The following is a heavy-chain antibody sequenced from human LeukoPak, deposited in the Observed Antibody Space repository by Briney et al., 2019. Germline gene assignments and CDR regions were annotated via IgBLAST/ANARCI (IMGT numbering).Heavy chain of an antibody. J-gene: IGHJ6*04. V-gene: IGHV3-48*04. D-gene: IGHD3-10*02. CDR1: GFTFSTYN. CDR2: ISSSSSTI. CDR3: AELGITMIGGV. Sequence: GESLRLSCAASGFTFSTYNMNWVRQAPGKGLEWLSSISSSSSTIYYADSVKGRFTISRDNAKNSLYLQMNSLRAEDTAVYYCAELGITMIGGVWGKGTTVTISS.